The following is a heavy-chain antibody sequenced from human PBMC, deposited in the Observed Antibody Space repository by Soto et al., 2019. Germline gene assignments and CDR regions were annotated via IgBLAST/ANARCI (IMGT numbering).Heavy chain of an antibody. J-gene: IGHJ3*01. CDR1: GDSIRSYY. D-gene: IGHD3-16*01. CDR3: AGLSMITFGGIRKDAFDV. CDR2: IYYSGST. Sequence: QVQLQESGPGLVKPSETLSLTCTVSGDSIRSYYWSWIRQPPGKGLEWIGYIYYSGSTNYNPSLKSRVNISVDTSKNQFSLKLSSVTAADTAVYYCAGLSMITFGGIRKDAFDVWGQGTMVTVSS. V-gene: IGHV4-59*08.